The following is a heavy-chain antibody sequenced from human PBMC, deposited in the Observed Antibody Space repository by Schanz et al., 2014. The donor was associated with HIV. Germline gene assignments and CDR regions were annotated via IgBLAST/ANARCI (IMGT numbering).Heavy chain of an antibody. J-gene: IGHJ5*02. CDR3: ARTDCSTSTSCYGIEDWFDP. CDR1: GFTFSSYA. D-gene: IGHD2-2*01. Sequence: VQLVESGGGLVQPGRSLRLSCAGSGFTFSSYAMSWVRQAPGKGLEWIGEINHSGNTYKKPSLKSRVTISVDTSKNQISLKLTSVTAADTAVYYCARTDCSTSTSCYGIEDWFDPWGQGTLVTVSS. CDR2: INHSGNT. V-gene: IGHV4-34*01.